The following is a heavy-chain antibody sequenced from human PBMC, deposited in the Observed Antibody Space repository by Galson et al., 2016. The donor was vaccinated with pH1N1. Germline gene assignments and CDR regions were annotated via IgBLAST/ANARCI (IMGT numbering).Heavy chain of an antibody. CDR1: GYTFTGYY. Sequence: SVKVSCKASGYTFTGYYMHWVRQAPGQGLEWMGWINPNSGGRNYAQKFQGRVTMTTDTSISTAYMELSRLRSDDTAVYSCARGSGYSCYDPEYYFDYWGQGTLVTVSS. CDR3: ARGSGYSCYDPEYYFDY. V-gene: IGHV1-2*02. J-gene: IGHJ4*02. D-gene: IGHD5-12*01. CDR2: INPNSGGR.